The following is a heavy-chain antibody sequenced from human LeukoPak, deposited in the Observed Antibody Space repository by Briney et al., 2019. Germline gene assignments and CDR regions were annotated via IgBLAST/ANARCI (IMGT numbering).Heavy chain of an antibody. J-gene: IGHJ4*02. CDR3: AKDSSFFDY. CDR1: GFTFNTYA. V-gene: IGHV3-23*01. CDR2: TSSSGSNT. Sequence: GGSLRLSCTASGFTFNTYAMTWVHQAPGKGLEWVSSTSSSGSNTYYTDSVKGRFTISRDNSKYTLYLQMNSLRVEDTAVYYCAKDSSFFDYWGQGTLVTVSS.